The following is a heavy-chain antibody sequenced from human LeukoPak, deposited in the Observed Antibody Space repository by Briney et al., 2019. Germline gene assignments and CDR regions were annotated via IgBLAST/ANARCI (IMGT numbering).Heavy chain of an antibody. D-gene: IGHD1-26*01. Sequence: GASVKVSCKASGYTFTGYYMHWVRQAPGQGLEWMGWISAHNGDTNYAQKFQGRVSMTTDTSTSTGYMELRSLTSDDTAVYYCARDLKRTVGATTTSDYWGQGTLVTVSS. CDR2: ISAHNGDT. J-gene: IGHJ4*02. V-gene: IGHV1-18*04. CDR3: ARDLKRTVGATTTSDY. CDR1: GYTFTGYY.